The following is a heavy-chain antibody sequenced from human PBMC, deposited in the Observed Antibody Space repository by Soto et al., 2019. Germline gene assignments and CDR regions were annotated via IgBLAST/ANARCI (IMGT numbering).Heavy chain of an antibody. CDR2: MNPNSGNT. J-gene: IGHJ6*02. Sequence: ASVKVSCKASGYTFTIYDINWVRQATGQGLEWMGWMNPNSGNTGYAQKFQGRVTMTRNTSISTAYMELSSLRSEDTAVYYCARADNFYYGMDVWGQGTTVTVS. CDR1: GYTFTIYD. V-gene: IGHV1-8*01. CDR3: ARADNFYYGMDV.